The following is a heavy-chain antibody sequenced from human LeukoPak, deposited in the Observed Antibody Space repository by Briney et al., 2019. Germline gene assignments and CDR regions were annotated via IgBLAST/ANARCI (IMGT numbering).Heavy chain of an antibody. CDR3: AKDMGSRYYDILTGPFYY. V-gene: IGHV3-23*01. Sequence: GGSLRLSCAASGFTFSSYAMGWVRQAPGKGLEWGSAISGSGGSTYYADSVKGRFTISRDNSKNTLYLQMNSLRAEDTAVYYCAKDMGSRYYDILTGPFYYWGQGTLVTVSS. CDR1: GFTFSSYA. D-gene: IGHD3-9*01. J-gene: IGHJ4*02. CDR2: ISGSGGST.